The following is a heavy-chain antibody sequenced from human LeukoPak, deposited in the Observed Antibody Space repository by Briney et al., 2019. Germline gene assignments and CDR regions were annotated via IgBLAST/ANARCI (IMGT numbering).Heavy chain of an antibody. CDR1: GGSISSSHW. J-gene: IGHJ4*02. V-gene: IGHV4-4*02. D-gene: IGHD5-18*01. CDR2: IYHSGST. Sequence: SETLSLTCAVSGGSISSSHWWSWVRQPPGQGLEWIGEIYHSGSTSYNPSLKSRVTISVDKSKNQFSLKMTSVTAADTAVYFCARKTYTSGLFDYWGQGTQVTVSS. CDR3: ARKTYTSGLFDY.